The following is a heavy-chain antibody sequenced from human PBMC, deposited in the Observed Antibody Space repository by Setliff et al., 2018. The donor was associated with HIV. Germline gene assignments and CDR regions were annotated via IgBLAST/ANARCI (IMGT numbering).Heavy chain of an antibody. CDR2: MSPKSGNT. CDR1: GYTFTNYG. CDR3: ARSRPQISIFGLVQDY. J-gene: IGHJ4*02. Sequence: ASVKVSCKASGYTFTNYGINWVRQATGQGLEWMGWMSPKSGNTGYAQKFQGRVTMTRNTSISTVYMELSSLRSEDTAVYYCARSRPQISIFGLVQDYWGQGTLVTVSS. V-gene: IGHV1-8*02. D-gene: IGHD3-3*01.